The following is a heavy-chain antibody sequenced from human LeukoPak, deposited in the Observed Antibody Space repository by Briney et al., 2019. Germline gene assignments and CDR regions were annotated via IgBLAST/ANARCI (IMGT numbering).Heavy chain of an antibody. CDR1: GFTFSSYA. CDR2: ISGSGVST. J-gene: IGHJ4*02. CDR3: ARDPGAMIQGAFDY. V-gene: IGHV3-23*01. D-gene: IGHD5-12*01. Sequence: GGSLRLSCAASGFTFSSYAVSWVRQAPGKGLEWVSAISGSGVSTYYADSVKGRFTISSDNSKNTLFLQMNSLRVEDTAIYYCARDPGAMIQGAFDYWGQGTLVTVSS.